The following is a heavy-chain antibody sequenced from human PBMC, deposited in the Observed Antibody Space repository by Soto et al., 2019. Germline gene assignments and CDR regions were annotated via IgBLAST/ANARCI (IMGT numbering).Heavy chain of an antibody. CDR1: GYSFTSYW. J-gene: IGHJ6*02. Sequence: RGESLKISCKGSGYSFTSYWISWVRQMPGKGLEWMGRIDPSDSYTNYSPSFQGHVTISADKSISTAYLQWSSLKASDTAMYYCVRHGVSSNSSYSGMDVWGQGTTVTVSS. CDR3: VRHGVSSNSSYSGMDV. V-gene: IGHV5-10-1*01. D-gene: IGHD2-2*01. CDR2: IDPSDSYT.